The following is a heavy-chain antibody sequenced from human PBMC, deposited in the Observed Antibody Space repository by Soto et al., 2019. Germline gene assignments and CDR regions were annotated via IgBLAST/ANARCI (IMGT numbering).Heavy chain of an antibody. CDR3: ARSNYRGWFDP. CDR2: IYYSGNT. Sequence: QVQLQESGPGLVNPSDTLSLTCAVSGDSITSNYWWGWIRQPPGKGLEGIGYIYYSGNTFYNPSLKSRVTMSVDTSKNQFSLNVNSVTAVDTAVYYCARSNYRGWFDPWGQGTLVTVSS. D-gene: IGHD1-7*01. CDR1: GDSITSNYW. V-gene: IGHV4-28*01. J-gene: IGHJ5*02.